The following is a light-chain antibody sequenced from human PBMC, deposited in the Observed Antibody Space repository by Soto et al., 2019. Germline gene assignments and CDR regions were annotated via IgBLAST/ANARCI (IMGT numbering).Light chain of an antibody. J-gene: IGLJ3*02. CDR3: CSYAGSYTPGV. V-gene: IGLV2-11*01. Sequence: QSALTQPRSVSGSPGQSVSISCSGTSSDVGGYNYVSWYQQHPGKAPKLMIYDVNKWPSGVPDRFSGSKSGNTASLTISGLQAEDEADYHCCSYAGSYTPGVFGGGTQLTVL. CDR2: DVN. CDR1: SSDVGGYNY.